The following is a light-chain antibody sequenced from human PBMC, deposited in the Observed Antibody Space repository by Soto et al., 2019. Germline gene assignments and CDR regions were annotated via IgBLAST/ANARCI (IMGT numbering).Light chain of an antibody. CDR1: SSDVGRYNY. V-gene: IGLV2-14*03. Sequence: QSALTQPASVSGSPGQSITISCTGTSSDVGRYNYVSWYQQHPSKAPKLMIYDVNTRPSGVSNRFSGSKSGNTASLTISGLQAEDEADYYCSSFTASTTQVFGPGTKVTVL. CDR2: DVN. J-gene: IGLJ1*01. CDR3: SSFTASTTQV.